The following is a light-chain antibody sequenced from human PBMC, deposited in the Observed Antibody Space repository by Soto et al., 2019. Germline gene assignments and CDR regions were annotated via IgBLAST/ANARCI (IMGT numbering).Light chain of an antibody. CDR2: KAS. V-gene: IGKV1-5*03. CDR1: QSINSW. CDR3: QQYYDYSRT. J-gene: IGKJ1*01. Sequence: DIQMTQSPSTLSASVGDRITITCRASQSINSWLAWYQQKPGKAPKNLIYKASNLQSGVPSRFSGSGSGTEFTLTISSLQPDDFATYYCQQYYDYSRTFGQGTKVEIK.